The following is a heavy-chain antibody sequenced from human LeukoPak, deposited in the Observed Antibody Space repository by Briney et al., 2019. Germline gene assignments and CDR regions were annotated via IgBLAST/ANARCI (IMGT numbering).Heavy chain of an antibody. CDR2: INPNSGGT. J-gene: IGHJ3*02. CDR1: GYTFTGYY. D-gene: IGHD2-2*02. V-gene: IGHV1-2*02. Sequence: ASVKVSCKPSGYTFTGYYMHWVRQAPGQGLEWMGWINPNSGGTKYAQKSQGRVTMTRDTSISTAYMELSRLRCDDTAVYYCASDWGLSQLEYCSNTNCYMGAFDIWGQGTMVTVSS. CDR3: ASDWGLSQLEYCSNTNCYMGAFDI.